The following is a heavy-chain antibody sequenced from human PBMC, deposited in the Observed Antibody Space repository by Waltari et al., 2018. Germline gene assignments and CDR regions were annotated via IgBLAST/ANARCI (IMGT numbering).Heavy chain of an antibody. CDR2: IYWDYDK. Sequence: KALECLALIYWDYDKRYSPSLKSRLTITKDTSKNQVVLTMTNMDPVDTATYYCAHKRDYGDYVEEYYFDYWGQGTLVTVSS. V-gene: IGHV2-5*02. J-gene: IGHJ4*02. CDR3: AHKRDYGDYVEEYYFDY. D-gene: IGHD4-17*01.